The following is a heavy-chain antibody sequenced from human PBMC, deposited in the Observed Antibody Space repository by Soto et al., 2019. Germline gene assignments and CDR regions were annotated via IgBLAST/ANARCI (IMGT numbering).Heavy chain of an antibody. Sequence: SVKVSCKASGFTFTSSAMQWVRQARGQRLEWIGWIVVGSGNTNYAQKFQERVTITRDMSTSTAYMELSSLRSEDTAVYYCATVAHYYYYYMDVWGKGTTVTVSS. CDR1: GFTFTSSA. V-gene: IGHV1-58*02. J-gene: IGHJ6*03. CDR2: IVVGSGNT. CDR3: ATVAHYYYYYMDV. D-gene: IGHD3-3*02.